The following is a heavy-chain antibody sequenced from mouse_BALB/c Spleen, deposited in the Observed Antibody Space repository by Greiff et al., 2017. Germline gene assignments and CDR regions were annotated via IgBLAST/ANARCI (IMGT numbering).Heavy chain of an antibody. CDR1: GYTFTDYY. J-gene: IGHJ1*01. CDR3: ARGGHYYGSSPWYFDV. V-gene: IGHV1-77*01. Sequence: VQLQQSGAELARPGASVKLSCKASGYTFTDYYINWVKQRTGQGLEWIGEIYPGSGNTYYNEKFKGKATLTADKSSSTAYMQLSSLTSEDSAVYFCARGGHYYGSSPWYFDVWGAGTTVTVSS. CDR2: IYPGSGNT. D-gene: IGHD1-1*01.